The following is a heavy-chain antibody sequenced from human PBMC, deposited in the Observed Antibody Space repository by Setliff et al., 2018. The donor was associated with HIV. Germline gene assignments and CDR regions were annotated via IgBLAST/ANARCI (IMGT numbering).Heavy chain of an antibody. CDR2: TSAGGYT. Sequence: NPSETLSLTCTVSGGSISIYYWSWIRQLPGEGLEWIGRTSAGGYTYYNPSLQSRVTMSVDMSKNQFSLKLSSVTAADTAIYYCARDRSGTSYAGDDAFDIWGQGTMVTVSS. CDR1: GGSISIYY. V-gene: IGHV4-4*07. D-gene: IGHD3-3*01. CDR3: ARDRSGTSYAGDDAFDI. J-gene: IGHJ3*02.